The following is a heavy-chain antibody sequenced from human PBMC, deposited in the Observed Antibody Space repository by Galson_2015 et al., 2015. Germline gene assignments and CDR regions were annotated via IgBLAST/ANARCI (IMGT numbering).Heavy chain of an antibody. CDR2: ISAYNGNT. V-gene: IGHV1-18*01. CDR1: GGTFSSYA. D-gene: IGHD6-19*01. Sequence: SVKVSCKASGGTFSSYAISWVRQAPGQGLEWMGWISAYNGNTNYAQKLQGRVTMTTDTSTSTAYMELRSLRSDDTAVYYCARDEPTGSGWYYSYWGQGTLVTVSS. CDR3: ARDEPTGSGWYYSY. J-gene: IGHJ4*02.